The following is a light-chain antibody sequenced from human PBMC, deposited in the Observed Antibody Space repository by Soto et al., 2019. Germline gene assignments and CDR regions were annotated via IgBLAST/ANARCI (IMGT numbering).Light chain of an antibody. V-gene: IGLV2-14*03. J-gene: IGLJ1*01. CDR1: SGDVGAYNF. CDR2: HVS. CDR3: SSYAGSDTFV. Sequence: QSALTQPASVSGSPGQSITISCTGTSGDVGAYNFVSWYQQHPGKAPKLIICHVSDRPSGFSSRFSGSKSGNSASLTISGLHAEDEADYYCSSYAGSDTFVFGTGTKLTVL.